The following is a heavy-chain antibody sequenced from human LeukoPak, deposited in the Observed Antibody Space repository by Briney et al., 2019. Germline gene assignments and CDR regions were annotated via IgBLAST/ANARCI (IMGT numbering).Heavy chain of an antibody. V-gene: IGHV1-2*02. CDR2: INPKSGDT. CDR1: GYTFSDYY. D-gene: IGHD2-8*02. CDR3: ARQDTGQLDY. J-gene: IGHJ4*02. Sequence: ASVKVSCKASGYTFSDYYMHWVRQAPGQGLEWMGWINPKSGDTNYSQKFQARVTMTRDTPITTTYIELSRLSSDDTAVYYCARQDTGQLDYWGQGTLVTVSS.